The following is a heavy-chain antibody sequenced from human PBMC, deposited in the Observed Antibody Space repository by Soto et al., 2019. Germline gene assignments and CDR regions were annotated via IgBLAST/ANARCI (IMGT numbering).Heavy chain of an antibody. Sequence: SETLSLTCTVSGGSICSSSYYWGWIRQPPGKGLEWIGSIYYSGSTYYNPSLKSRVTISVDTSKNQFSLKLSSVTAADTAVYYCARQQRYCSSTSCQGLWFDYWGQGTLVTVSS. D-gene: IGHD2-2*01. CDR2: IYYSGST. J-gene: IGHJ4*02. V-gene: IGHV4-39*01. CDR1: GGSICSSSYY. CDR3: ARQQRYCSSTSCQGLWFDY.